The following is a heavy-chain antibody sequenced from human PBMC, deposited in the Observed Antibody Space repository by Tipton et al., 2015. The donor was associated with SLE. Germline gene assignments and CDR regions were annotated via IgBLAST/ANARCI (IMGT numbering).Heavy chain of an antibody. CDR1: GGSISSYF. Sequence: PGLVKPSETLSLTCTVSGGSISSYFWTWIRQPPGKGLEWIGHIFYTGSTRYNPSLKSRVTISVDTSKSQIFLKMSSVTAADTAVYYCARAEGSWDAFAIWCQGTMVTVSS. J-gene: IGHJ3*02. V-gene: IGHV4-59*01. CDR3: ARAEGSWDAFAI. D-gene: IGHD2-15*01. CDR2: IFYTGST.